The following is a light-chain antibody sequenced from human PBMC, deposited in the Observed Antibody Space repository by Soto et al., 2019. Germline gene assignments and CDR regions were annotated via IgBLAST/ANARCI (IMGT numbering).Light chain of an antibody. CDR2: DES. J-gene: IGKJ5*01. CDR1: QSVRSK. CDR3: QQRSNWPPT. Sequence: EIVLTQSAASLSVSPGQRATLSCKASQSVRSKVAWYKQKTGKAPSIVIYDESNRATGIPDRFSGSGSGTDLNLTISRLEPEDFAVYYCQQRSNWPPTCGQGTRLEIK. V-gene: IGKV3-11*01.